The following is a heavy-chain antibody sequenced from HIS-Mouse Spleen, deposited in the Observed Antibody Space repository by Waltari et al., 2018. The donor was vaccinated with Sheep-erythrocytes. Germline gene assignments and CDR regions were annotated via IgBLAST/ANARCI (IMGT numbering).Heavy chain of an antibody. V-gene: IGHV3-53*01. CDR2: IYSGWST. CDR1: GFTVSSNY. J-gene: IGHJ4*02. Sequence: EVQLVESGGGLIQPGGSLRLSCAASGFTVSSNYMSWVRQAPGNGVEWVSVIYSGWSTYYADSVKGRFTISRDNSKNTLYLQMNSLRAEDTAVYYCARMTYGGYYFDYWGQGTLVTVSS. D-gene: IGHD5-12*01. CDR3: ARMTYGGYYFDY.